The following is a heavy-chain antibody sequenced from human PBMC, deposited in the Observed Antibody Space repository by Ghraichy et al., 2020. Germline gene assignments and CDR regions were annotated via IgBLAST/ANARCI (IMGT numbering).Heavy chain of an antibody. CDR2: ITNRGDGETT. J-gene: IGHJ4*02. CDR3: TTGDRLDY. CDR1: GFNFKDVY. V-gene: IGHV3-15*01. Sequence: GESLNISCAASGFNFKDVYMNWVRQSPGKGLEWVGRITNRGDGETTDYAAPVKGRFTISRDDSKTTLYLQMDNLKIEDTAIYYCTTGDRLDYWGQGTLVTVSS.